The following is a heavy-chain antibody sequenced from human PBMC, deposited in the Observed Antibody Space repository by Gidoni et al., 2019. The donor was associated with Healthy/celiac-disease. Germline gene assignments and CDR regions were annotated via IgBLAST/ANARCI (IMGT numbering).Heavy chain of an antibody. J-gene: IGHJ6*02. D-gene: IGHD5-12*01. CDR1: GGSISSGGYY. V-gene: IGHV4-31*03. CDR2: IYYSGST. Sequence: QAQLQESGPGLVKPSQTLSLTCTVSGGSISSGGYYWSWIRQHPGKGLEWIGYIYYSGSTYYNPSLKSRVTISVDTSKNQFSLKLSSVTAADTAVYYCARSKPLRFFYGMDVWGQGTTVTVSS. CDR3: ARSKPLRFFYGMDV.